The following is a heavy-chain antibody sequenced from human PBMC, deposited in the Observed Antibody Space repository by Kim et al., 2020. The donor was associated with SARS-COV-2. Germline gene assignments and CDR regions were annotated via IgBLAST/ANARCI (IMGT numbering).Heavy chain of an antibody. CDR3: AKGGSYLTDT. CDR1: GFIFTDYW. J-gene: IGHJ5*01. Sequence: GGSLRLSCSASGFIFTDYWMSWVRQAPGKGLEWVANIKHDGSQADYMDSVKGRFTISRDNAENSLYLQMKSLRADDTAVYFCAKGGSYLTDTWGQGTMVT. D-gene: IGHD3-10*01. CDR2: IKHDGSQA. V-gene: IGHV3-7*01.